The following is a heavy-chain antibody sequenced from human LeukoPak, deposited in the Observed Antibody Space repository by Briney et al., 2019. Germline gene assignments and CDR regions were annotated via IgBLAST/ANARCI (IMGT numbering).Heavy chain of an antibody. V-gene: IGHV3-23*01. D-gene: IGHD6-6*01. Sequence: GGSLRLSCAASGFTFSNYAMSWVRQAPGKGLEWVSAISGNGGSTYYADSVKCRFTISRDNSKNTLYLQMNSLRAEDTAVYYCAKEDRGRIAASGYFDHWGQGTLVTVSS. CDR3: AKEDRGRIAASGYFDH. CDR2: ISGNGGST. J-gene: IGHJ4*02. CDR1: GFTFSNYA.